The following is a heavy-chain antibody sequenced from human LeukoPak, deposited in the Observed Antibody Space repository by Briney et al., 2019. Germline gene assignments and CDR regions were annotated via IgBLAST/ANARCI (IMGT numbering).Heavy chain of an antibody. J-gene: IGHJ6*02. CDR2: IYYSGST. V-gene: IGHV4-59*08. CDR1: GGSISSHY. D-gene: IGHD6-19*01. CDR3: ARLKGQWPYYYYYGMDV. Sequence: SETLSLTCTVSGGSISSHYWSWIRQPPGKGLEWIGYIYYSGSTNYNPFLKSRVTISVDTSKNQFSLKLSSVTAADTAVYYCARLKGQWPYYYYYGMDVWGQGTTVTVSS.